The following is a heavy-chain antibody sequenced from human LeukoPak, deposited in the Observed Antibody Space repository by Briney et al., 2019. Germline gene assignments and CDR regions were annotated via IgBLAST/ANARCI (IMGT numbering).Heavy chain of an antibody. V-gene: IGHV1-18*01. CDR3: ARGLYDSSGYYTVPFDY. CDR2: ISAYNGNT. J-gene: IGHJ4*02. Sequence: ASVKVSCKVSGYTFTSYGISWVRQAPGQGLEWMGWISAYNGNTNYAQKLQGRVTMTTDTSTSTAYMELRSLRSDDTAVYYCARGLYDSSGYYTVPFDYWGQGTLVTVSS. D-gene: IGHD3-22*01. CDR1: GYTFTSYG.